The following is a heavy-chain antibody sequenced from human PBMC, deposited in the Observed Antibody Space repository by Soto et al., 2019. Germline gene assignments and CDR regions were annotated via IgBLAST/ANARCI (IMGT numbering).Heavy chain of an antibody. D-gene: IGHD2-15*01. Sequence: PGGSLRLSCSASGFSFSSYAMHWVRLAPGKGLEYVSAISGNGVNTYYADSVKGRFTISRDNSKNTLYLQVSSLRAEDTAVYYCARNLIKGYCSGGSCRIDAFDIWGPGTMVT. J-gene: IGHJ3*02. CDR1: GFSFSSYA. V-gene: IGHV3-64*04. CDR3: ARNLIKGYCSGGSCRIDAFDI. CDR2: ISGNGVNT.